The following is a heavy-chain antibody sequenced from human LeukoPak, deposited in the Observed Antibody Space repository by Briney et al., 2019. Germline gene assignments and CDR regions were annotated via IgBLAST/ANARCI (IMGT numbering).Heavy chain of an antibody. CDR3: AKSYSSGIFDY. D-gene: IGHD6-19*01. J-gene: IGHJ4*02. V-gene: IGHV1-69*04. CDR2: IIPILGIA. Sequence: ASVKVSCKASGGTFSSHAISWVRQAPGQGLEWMGRIIPILGIANYAQKFQGRVTITADKSTSTAYMELSSLRSEDTAVYYCAKSYSSGIFDYWGQGTLVTVSS. CDR1: GGTFSSHA.